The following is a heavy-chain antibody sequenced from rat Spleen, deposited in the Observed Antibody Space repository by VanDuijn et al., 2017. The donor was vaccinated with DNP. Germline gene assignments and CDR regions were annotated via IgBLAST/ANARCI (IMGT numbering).Heavy chain of an antibody. CDR3: ARHRAIAAIWDY. CDR1: GFTFSDYY. J-gene: IGHJ2*01. V-gene: IGHV5-22*01. CDR2: ISYDGGST. Sequence: EVQLVESGGGLVQPGRSLKLSCAASGFTFSDYYMAWVRQAPTKGLEWVAYISYDGGSTYHGDSVKGRFTISRDNAKNTQYPQMDSLRSEDTATYYCARHRAIAAIWDYWGQGVMVTVSS. D-gene: IGHD1-2*01.